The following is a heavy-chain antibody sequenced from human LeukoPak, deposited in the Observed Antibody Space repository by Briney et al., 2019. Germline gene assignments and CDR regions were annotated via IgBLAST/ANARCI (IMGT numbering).Heavy chain of an antibody. D-gene: IGHD2-2*01. J-gene: IGHJ4*02. CDR2: IYYSGST. CDR3: ARDTGPARYFDY. Sequence: PSETLPLTCTVSGGSISSYYWSWIRQPPGKGLEWIGYIYYSGSTNYNPSLKSRVTISVDTSKNQFSLKLSSVTAADTAVYYCARDTGPARYFDYWGQGTLVTVSS. CDR1: GGSISSYY. V-gene: IGHV4-59*01.